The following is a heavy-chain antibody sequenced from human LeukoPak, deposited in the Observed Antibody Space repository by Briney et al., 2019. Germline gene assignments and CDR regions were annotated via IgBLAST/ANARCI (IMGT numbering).Heavy chain of an antibody. D-gene: IGHD3-10*02. Sequence: GSLRLSCAASGFTVSSNYMSWVRQAPGKGLEWVSVIYSGGSTYYADSVKGRFTISRDNSKNTLYLQMNSLRAEDTAVYYCARGTYYYVWYFDYWGQGTLVTVSS. CDR2: IYSGGST. V-gene: IGHV3-53*01. J-gene: IGHJ4*02. CDR1: GFTVSSNY. CDR3: ARGTYYYVWYFDY.